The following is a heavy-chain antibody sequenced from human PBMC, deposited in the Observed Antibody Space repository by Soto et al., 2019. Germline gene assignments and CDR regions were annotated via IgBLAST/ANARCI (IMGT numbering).Heavy chain of an antibody. CDR2: ISGSGGST. V-gene: IGHV3-23*01. CDR3: ATRTAMVLNPVGY. J-gene: IGHJ4*02. D-gene: IGHD5-18*01. Sequence: EVQLLESGGGLVQPGGSLRLSCAASGFIFSSYAMSWVRQAPGKGLEWVSAISGSGGSTYFADSVKGRFAISRDNSKNMLYLQMNSLRAEDTAVYYCATRTAMVLNPVGYWGQGTLVTVSS. CDR1: GFIFSSYA.